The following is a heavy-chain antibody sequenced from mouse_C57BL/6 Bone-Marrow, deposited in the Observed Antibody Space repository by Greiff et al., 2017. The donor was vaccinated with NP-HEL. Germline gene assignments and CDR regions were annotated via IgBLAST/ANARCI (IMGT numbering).Heavy chain of an antibody. D-gene: IGHD2-3*01. J-gene: IGHJ4*01. CDR2: IWRGGST. Sequence: QVQLQQSGPGLVQPSQSLSITCTVSGFSLTSYGVHWVRQSPGKGLEWLGVIWRGGSTDYNAAFMSRLSITKDNSKSQVFFKMNSLQADDTAIYDSAKRAPFDGYYAMDYWGQGTSVTVSS. CDR3: AKRAPFDGYYAMDY. CDR1: GFSLTSYG. V-gene: IGHV2-5*01.